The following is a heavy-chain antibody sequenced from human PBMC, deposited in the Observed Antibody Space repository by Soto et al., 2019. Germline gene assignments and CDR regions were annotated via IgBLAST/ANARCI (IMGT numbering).Heavy chain of an antibody. Sequence: GSLRLSCTVSGFVFGDYAMSWVRQAPGKGPEWVSAISGAVGNTYYAGSVRGRFAIYRDDSKNSLYLQMNSLTSEDTAVYYCARDRSADRFVQYFQHWGPGTLVTVSS. D-gene: IGHD6-19*01. CDR2: ISGAVGNT. CDR3: ARDRSADRFVQYFQH. J-gene: IGHJ1*01. CDR1: GFVFGDYA. V-gene: IGHV3-23*01.